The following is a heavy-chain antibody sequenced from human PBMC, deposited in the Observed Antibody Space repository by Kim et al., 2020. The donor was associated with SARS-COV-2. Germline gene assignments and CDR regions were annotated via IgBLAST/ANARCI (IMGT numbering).Heavy chain of an antibody. CDR2: IKQDGSET. D-gene: IGHD6-6*01. V-gene: IGHV3-7*01. CDR3: ARVRYSSSPGRSDY. CDR1: GFTFSGYW. Sequence: GGSLRLSCAASGFTFSGYWMNWVRQAPGKGLEWVANIKQDGSETYYVDSVKGLFTISRDNAKNSLYLHMNSLRAEDTAVYYCARVRYSSSPGRSDYWGQGTLVTVSS. J-gene: IGHJ4*02.